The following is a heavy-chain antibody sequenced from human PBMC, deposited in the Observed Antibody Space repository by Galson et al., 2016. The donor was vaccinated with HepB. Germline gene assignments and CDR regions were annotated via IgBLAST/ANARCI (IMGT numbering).Heavy chain of an antibody. CDR2: VCYSGSSGST. Sequence: SETLSLTCIVSGGSISGRTYCWGWLRQPPGKGLEWIGSVCYSGSSGSTYYNPSLEGRVTISADTFNNQVSLHLSFVTAADTAMYFCTAPWERQTAVTQERYWGQGTLVTVSS. D-gene: IGHD4-11*01. CDR3: TAPWERQTAVTQERY. CDR1: GGSISGRTYC. V-gene: IGHV4-39*01. J-gene: IGHJ4*02.